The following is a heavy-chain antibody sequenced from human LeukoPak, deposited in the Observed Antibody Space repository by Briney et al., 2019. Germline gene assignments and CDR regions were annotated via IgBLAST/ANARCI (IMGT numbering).Heavy chain of an antibody. Sequence: PGGSLRLSCAASGFTFSSYGMHWVRQAPGKGLEWVAFIRYDGSNKYYADSVKGRFTISRDNSKNTLYLHVNSLRPEDTAVYYCARPFYGDRAFDIWGQGTMVTVSS. CDR1: GFTFSSYG. CDR2: IRYDGSNK. D-gene: IGHD4-17*01. V-gene: IGHV3-30*02. CDR3: ARPFYGDRAFDI. J-gene: IGHJ3*02.